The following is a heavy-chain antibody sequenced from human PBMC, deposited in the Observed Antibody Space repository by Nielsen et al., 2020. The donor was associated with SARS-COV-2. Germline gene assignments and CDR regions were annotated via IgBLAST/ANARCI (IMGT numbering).Heavy chain of an antibody. CDR3: AKDRYYDFWSGYYYYYGMDV. J-gene: IGHJ6*02. Sequence: GESLKISCAASGFTFSSYAMSWVRQAPGKGLEWVSAISGSGGSTYYADSVKGRFTISRDNSKNTLYLQMNSLRAEDTAVYYCAKDRYYDFWSGYYYYYGMDVWGQGTTVTVSS. D-gene: IGHD3-3*01. V-gene: IGHV3-23*01. CDR1: GFTFSSYA. CDR2: ISGSGGST.